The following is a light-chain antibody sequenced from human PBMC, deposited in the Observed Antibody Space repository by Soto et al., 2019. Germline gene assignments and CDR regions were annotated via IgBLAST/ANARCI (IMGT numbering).Light chain of an antibody. CDR2: GAS. J-gene: IGKJ4*01. CDR1: QSVDSN. V-gene: IGKV3D-15*01. Sequence: EIVMTQSPATLSVSPGDGSTLSCRASQSVDSNVAWYQQKPVKTPRLIMYGASTRPTVSPARFSGRGAVTEFTLTSISLQSEDSAVYYCQQYNDWPRTFGGGTKVDIK. CDR3: QQYNDWPRT.